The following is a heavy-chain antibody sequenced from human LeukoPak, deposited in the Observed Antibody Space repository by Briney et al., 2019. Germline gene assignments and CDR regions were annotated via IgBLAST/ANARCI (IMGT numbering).Heavy chain of an antibody. V-gene: IGHV3-41*02. J-gene: IGHJ4*02. Sequence: GGSLRLSCAASGFSFSSYGMSWVRQAPGKGLDWVAHIWNDGSKKYYADSVKGRFTISRDNSKSMLYLQMDSLKAKDTAMYYCAICRGMVVVLAAKCDYWVQGTVVTVS. D-gene: IGHD2-2*01. CDR1: GFSFSSYG. CDR2: IWNDGSKK. CDR3: AICRGMVVVLAAKCDY.